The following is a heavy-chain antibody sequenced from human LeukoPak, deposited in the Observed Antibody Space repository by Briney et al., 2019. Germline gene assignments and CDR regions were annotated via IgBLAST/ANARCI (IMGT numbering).Heavy chain of an antibody. D-gene: IGHD3-3*01. J-gene: IGHJ6*03. CDR3: ARVPRTFWSGSYYYYYYMDV. CDR2: IYTSGST. Sequence: SQTLSLTCTVSGGSISSGSYYWSWIRQPAWKGLEWIGRIYTSGSTNYNPSLKSRVTISVDTSKNQFSLKLSSVTAADTAVYYCARVPRTFWSGSYYYYYYMDVWGKGTTVTVSS. V-gene: IGHV4-61*02. CDR1: GGSISSGSYY.